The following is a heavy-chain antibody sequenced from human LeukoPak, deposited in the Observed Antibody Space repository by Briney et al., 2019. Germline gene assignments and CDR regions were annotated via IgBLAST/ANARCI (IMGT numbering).Heavy chain of an antibody. CDR3: ARIVATPYYYYGMDV. CDR1: GGSFSAYY. Sequence: KPSETLSLTCAVSGGSFSAYYWSWIRQPPGKGLEWIGEINHSGSTNYNPSLKSRVTISVDTSKNQFSLKLSSVTAADTAVYYCARIVATPYYYYGMDVWGQGTTVTVSS. V-gene: IGHV4-34*01. D-gene: IGHD5-12*01. CDR2: INHSGST. J-gene: IGHJ6*02.